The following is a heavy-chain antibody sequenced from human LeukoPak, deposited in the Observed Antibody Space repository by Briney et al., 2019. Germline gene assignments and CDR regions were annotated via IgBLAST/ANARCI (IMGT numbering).Heavy chain of an antibody. CDR1: GGTFSSYA. J-gene: IGHJ3*02. CDR3: ARDLILGGMSAFDI. Sequence: SVKVSRKASGGTFSSYAISWVRQAPGQGLEWMGRIIPILGIANYAQKFQGRVTITADKSTSTAYMELSSLRSEDTAVYYCARDLILGGMSAFDIWGQGTMVTVSS. CDR2: IIPILGIA. V-gene: IGHV1-69*04. D-gene: IGHD3-16*01.